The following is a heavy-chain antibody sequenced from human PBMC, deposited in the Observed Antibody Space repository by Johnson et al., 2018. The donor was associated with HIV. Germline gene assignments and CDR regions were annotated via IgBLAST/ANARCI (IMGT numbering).Heavy chain of an antibody. CDR3: AKELAADGVDAFDI. J-gene: IGHJ3*02. CDR1: GFTVSSNY. CDR2: IYSGGST. D-gene: IGHD6-13*01. Sequence: VQLVESGGGLIQPGGSLRLSCAASGFTVSSNYMSWVRQAPGKGLEWVSVIYSGGSTYYADSVKGRFTISRDNSKNTLYLQMNSLRVEDTAVYYCAKELAADGVDAFDIWGQGTMVTVS. V-gene: IGHV3-53*01.